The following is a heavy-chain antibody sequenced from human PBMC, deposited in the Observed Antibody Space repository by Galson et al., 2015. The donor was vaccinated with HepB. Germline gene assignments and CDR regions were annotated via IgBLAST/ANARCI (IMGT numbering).Heavy chain of an antibody. CDR2: IYTSGST. CDR1: GGSISSGSYY. CDR3: ARDRTGTTSYYYGMDV. Sequence: TLSLTCTVSGGSISSGSYYWSWIRQPAGKGLEWIGRIYTSGSTNYNPSLKSRVTISVDTSKNQFSLKLSSVTAADTAVYYCARDRTGTTSYYYGMDVWGQGTTVTVSS. J-gene: IGHJ6*02. D-gene: IGHD1-1*01. V-gene: IGHV4-61*02.